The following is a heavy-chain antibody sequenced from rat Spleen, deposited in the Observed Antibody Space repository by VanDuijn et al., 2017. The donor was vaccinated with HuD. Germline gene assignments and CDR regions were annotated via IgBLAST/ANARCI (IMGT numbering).Heavy chain of an antibody. CDR1: GFTFKNYW. CDR3: ARETGYNSYFDY. Sequence: EVQLVESGGGLVQPGRSLKLSCVASGFTFKNYWMTWIRQAPGKGLEWVATITNTGDSIHYPDSVKGRFTISRDDAKSTLYLQMNSLRSEDTATYYCARETGYNSYFDYWGQGVMVTVSS. D-gene: IGHD1-4*01. V-gene: IGHV5-31*01. CDR2: ITNTGDSI. J-gene: IGHJ2*01.